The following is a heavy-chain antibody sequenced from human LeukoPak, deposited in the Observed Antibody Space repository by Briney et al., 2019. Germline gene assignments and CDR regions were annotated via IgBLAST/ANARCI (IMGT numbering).Heavy chain of an antibody. J-gene: IGHJ6*02. D-gene: IGHD3-10*01. CDR1: RFTFSSYD. V-gene: IGHV3-23*01. CDR2: ISGSGGST. CDR3: ARCYTYGTTWFGGSGV. Sequence: GGSLRLSCAASRFTFSSYDMSWVRQAPGKGLEWVSTISGSGGSTYYADSVKGRFTISRDNSKNTLYLQMNSLRAEDTAVYYCARCYTYGTTWFGGSGVWGQGTTVTVSS.